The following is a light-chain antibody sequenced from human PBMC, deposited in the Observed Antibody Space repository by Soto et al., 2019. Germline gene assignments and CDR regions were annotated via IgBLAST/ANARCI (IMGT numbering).Light chain of an antibody. V-gene: IGLV2-14*03. J-gene: IGLJ3*02. Sequence: QSALTQPASVSGSPGQSITISCTGTSSDVGGYNYVCWYQQHPGKAPKLIIYGVTTRPSGVSDRFSGSKSGNTASLSISGLQAEDEADYYCSSYTSSGTVVFGGGTKLTVL. CDR3: SSYTSSGTVV. CDR1: SSDVGGYNY. CDR2: GVT.